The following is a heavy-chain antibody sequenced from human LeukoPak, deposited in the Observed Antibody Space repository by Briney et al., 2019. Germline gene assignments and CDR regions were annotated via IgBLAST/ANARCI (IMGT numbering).Heavy chain of an antibody. CDR2: IYTSGST. CDR3: ARVLQLGYYYYMDV. Sequence: PSETLSLTCTVSGGSISSYYWSWIRQPAGKGLEWIGRIYTSGSTNYNPSLKSRVTMSVDTSKNQFSLKLSSVTAADTAVYYCARVLQLGYYYYMDVWGKGTTVTVSS. J-gene: IGHJ6*03. CDR1: GGSISSYY. D-gene: IGHD1-1*01. V-gene: IGHV4-4*07.